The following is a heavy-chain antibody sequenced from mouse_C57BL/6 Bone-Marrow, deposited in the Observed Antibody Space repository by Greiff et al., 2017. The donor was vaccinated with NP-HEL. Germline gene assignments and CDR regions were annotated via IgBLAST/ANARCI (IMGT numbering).Heavy chain of an antibody. CDR1: GFTFSDYY. V-gene: IGHV5-12*01. D-gene: IGHD1-1*01. CDR3: ARHGRYLRVNAMDY. Sequence: EVMLVESGGGLVQPGGSLKLSCAASGFTFSDYYMYWVRQTPEKRLEWVAYISNGGGSTYYPDTVKGRFTISRDNAKNTLYLQMSRLKSEDTAMYYCARHGRYLRVNAMDYWGQGTSVTVSS. J-gene: IGHJ4*01. CDR2: ISNGGGST.